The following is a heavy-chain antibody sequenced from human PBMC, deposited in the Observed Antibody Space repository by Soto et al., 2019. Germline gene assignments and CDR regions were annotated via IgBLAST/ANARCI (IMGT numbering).Heavy chain of an antibody. Sequence: LRLSCSASGFTFSEYSMHWVRQAPGKGLQYVSTISSDGDITYYADSVKGRFTISRDNSKNTLYLQMNSLRPEDTAVYYCVKVSTFYDILTGYYSTNFFDPWGQGTLVTV. D-gene: IGHD3-9*01. CDR3: VKVSTFYDILTGYYSTNFFDP. CDR2: ISSDGDIT. V-gene: IGHV3-64D*06. J-gene: IGHJ5*02. CDR1: GFTFSEYS.